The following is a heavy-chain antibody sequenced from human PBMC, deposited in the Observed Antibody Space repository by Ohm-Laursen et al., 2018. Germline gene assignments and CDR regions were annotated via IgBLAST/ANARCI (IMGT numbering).Heavy chain of an antibody. CDR3: ARRGSGGRSFDY. V-gene: IGHV4-61*01. CDR1: GGSVSSRSYY. D-gene: IGHD2-15*01. Sequence: SDTLSLTCAVSGGSVSSRSYYWSWIRQPPGKGLEWIGYIYYSGSTNYNPSLKSRVTISVDTSKNQISLKLDSVTVADTAVFYCARRGSGGRSFDYWGQGSLVTVSS. J-gene: IGHJ4*02. CDR2: IYYSGST.